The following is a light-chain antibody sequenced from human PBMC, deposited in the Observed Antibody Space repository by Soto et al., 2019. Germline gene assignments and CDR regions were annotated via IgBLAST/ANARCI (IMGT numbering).Light chain of an antibody. CDR2: GAS. CDR1: QSLNRD. J-gene: IGKJ1*01. Sequence: EIVMTQSPATLSESPGERATLSCRASQSLNRDLAWYHQRPGQSPRLLIFGASIRADGIPARFRCSGSGTEFTLTVDSLQSEDFALYYCQQCLTWPGTLGQGTKVEI. CDR3: QQCLTWPGT. V-gene: IGKV3-15*01.